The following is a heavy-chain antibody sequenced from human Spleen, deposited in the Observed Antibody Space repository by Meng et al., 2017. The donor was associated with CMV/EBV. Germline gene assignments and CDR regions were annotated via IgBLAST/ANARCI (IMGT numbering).Heavy chain of an antibody. CDR1: GFTFSNFA. CDR2: IVGSGTNT. V-gene: IGHV3-23*01. J-gene: IGHJ6*02. CDR3: AKDPSHIVVVPAGYGMDV. Sequence: GESLKISCAASGFTFSNFAMSWVRQAPGKGPEWVSAIVGSGTNTFYADSVKGRFTISRDNSKNTLYLQMNSLRAEDTAVYYCAKDPSHIVVVPAGYGMDVWGQGTTVTVS. D-gene: IGHD2-2*01.